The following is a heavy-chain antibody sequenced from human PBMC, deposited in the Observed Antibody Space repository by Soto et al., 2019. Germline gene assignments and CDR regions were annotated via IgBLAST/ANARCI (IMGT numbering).Heavy chain of an antibody. CDR1: GGAFSGYY. J-gene: IGHJ5*02. D-gene: IGHD4-17*01. Sequence: SETLSLTCAVYGGAFSGYYWTWIRQPPGTGLEWIGEINHSGSTNYNPSLKSRVTISVDTSKNQFSLKLTSVTAADTAVYYCARETYGDYVSYFDPWVQG. CDR3: ARETYGDYVSYFDP. V-gene: IGHV4-34*01. CDR2: INHSGST.